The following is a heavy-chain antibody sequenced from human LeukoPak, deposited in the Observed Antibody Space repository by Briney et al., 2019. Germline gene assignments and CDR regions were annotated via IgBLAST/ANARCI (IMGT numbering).Heavy chain of an antibody. J-gene: IGHJ6*03. CDR1: GFTVSDNY. D-gene: IGHD2/OR15-2a*01. Sequence: GSLRLSCATPGFTVSDNYMTWVRQAPGKGLELGSIIYCGSTYYADSVKGRFTISRDNSKNTVYLQMNSLRAEDTAVYYCARDFEGVHRTTNSYTYYYYMDVWGKGTTVIVSS. CDR3: ARDFEGVHRTTNSYTYYYYMDV. CDR2: IYCGST. V-gene: IGHV3-53*01.